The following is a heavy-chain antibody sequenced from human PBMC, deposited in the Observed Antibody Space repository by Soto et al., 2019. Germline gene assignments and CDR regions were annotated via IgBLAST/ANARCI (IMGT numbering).Heavy chain of an antibody. CDR2: IYPGDSDT. CDR1: GYSFTDYW. D-gene: IGHD6-6*01. V-gene: IGHV5-51*01. CDR3: ARDGLSSSSSFDY. Sequence: EVQLVQSGAEVTKPGESLKISCKASGYSFTDYWIGWVRQMPGKGLEWMGIIYPGDSDTKYSPSFQGQVTMSADKSISTAYLQWNSLKAADTAMYYCARDGLSSSSSFDYWGHGPLVTVSS. J-gene: IGHJ4*01.